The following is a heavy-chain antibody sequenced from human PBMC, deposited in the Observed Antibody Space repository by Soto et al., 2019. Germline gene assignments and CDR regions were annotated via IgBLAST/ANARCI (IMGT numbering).Heavy chain of an antibody. Sequence: QVQLQQWGAGLLKPSETLSLTCAVYGGSFSGYYWSWIRQPPGKGLEWIGEINHSGSTNYNPSLKSRVTISVDTSKNQFSLKLSSVTAADTAVYYCGKARLTVTTKGWFDPWGQGTLVTVSS. D-gene: IGHD4-17*01. CDR2: INHSGST. J-gene: IGHJ5*02. CDR1: GGSFSGYY. V-gene: IGHV4-34*01. CDR3: GKARLTVTTKGWFDP.